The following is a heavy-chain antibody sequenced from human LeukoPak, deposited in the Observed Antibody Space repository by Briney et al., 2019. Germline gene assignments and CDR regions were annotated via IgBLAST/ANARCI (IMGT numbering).Heavy chain of an antibody. CDR1: GYTFTGYY. V-gene: IGHV1-2*02. Sequence: ASVKVSYKASGYTFTGYYMHWVRQAPGQGLEWMGWINPNSGGANYAQKFQGRVTMTRDTSISTAYMELSRLTSDDTAVYYCARVETYCSGGDCYSRWVDYWGQGTLVTVSS. D-gene: IGHD2-15*01. CDR3: ARVETYCSGGDCYSRWVDY. J-gene: IGHJ4*02. CDR2: INPNSGGA.